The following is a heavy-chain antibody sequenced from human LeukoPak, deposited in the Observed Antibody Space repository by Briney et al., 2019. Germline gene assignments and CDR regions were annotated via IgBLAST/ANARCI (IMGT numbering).Heavy chain of an antibody. CDR1: GESLSGYY. CDR2: VNHSGST. V-gene: IGHV4-34*01. J-gene: IGHJ5*02. Sequence: SETLSLTCAVYGESLSGYYWSWIRQPPGKGLEWIGDVNHSGSTDYTPSLKSRVTMSVDTSKNQFSLQLNSVTPEDTAVYYCARGARDELLYWSWFDPWGQGTLVTVSS. CDR3: ARGARDELLYWSWFDP. D-gene: IGHD2-2*02.